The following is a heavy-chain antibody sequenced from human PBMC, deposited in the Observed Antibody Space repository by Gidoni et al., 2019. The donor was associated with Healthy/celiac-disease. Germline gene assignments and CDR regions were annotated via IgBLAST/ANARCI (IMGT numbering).Heavy chain of an antibody. CDR1: GSTFTSYA. J-gene: IGHJ6*02. CDR2: INTNTGNP. CDR3: ARDGAHCSGGSCYSTNYYYYYGMDV. V-gene: IGHV7-4-1*02. D-gene: IGHD2-15*01. Sequence: QVQLVQSGSELKKPGASVKVSCKASGSTFTSYAMHWVRQAPGQGLEWMGWINTNTGNPTYAQGFTGRFVFSLDTSVSTAYLQISSLKAEDTAVYYCARDGAHCSGGSCYSTNYYYYYGMDVWGQGTTVTVSS.